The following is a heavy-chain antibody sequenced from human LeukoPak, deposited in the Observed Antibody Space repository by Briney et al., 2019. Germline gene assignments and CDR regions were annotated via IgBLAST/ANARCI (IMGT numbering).Heavy chain of an antibody. CDR1: GSSIRSLY. D-gene: IGHD3-16*01. J-gene: IGHJ3*02. CDR2: IYSSGST. Sequence: PSETLSLTCTVSGSSIRSLYWSWIRQPAGRRLEWIGHIYSSGSTNYNPSLKSRVTMSVDMSKNQISLKLNSVTAADTAAYYFARHEFVWGAAHRSGFEIWGQGTTVTVSS. V-gene: IGHV4-4*07. CDR3: ARHEFVWGAAHRSGFEI.